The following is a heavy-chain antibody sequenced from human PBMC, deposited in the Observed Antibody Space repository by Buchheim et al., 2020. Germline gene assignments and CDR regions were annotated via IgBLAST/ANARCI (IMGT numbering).Heavy chain of an antibody. CDR3: ADFTYGYSDAFNV. D-gene: IGHD5-18*01. CDR1: GFTFSNYW. J-gene: IGHJ3*01. CDR2: INHDGSET. Sequence: EVQLVESGGGLVQPGGSLRLSCAASGFTFSNYWMSWVRKAPGKGLEWVANINHDGSETYYVASAKGRFTIPRDNPKNPRNRHMGSLRADDTAVYYCADFTYGYSDAFNVWGQGT. V-gene: IGHV3-7*01.